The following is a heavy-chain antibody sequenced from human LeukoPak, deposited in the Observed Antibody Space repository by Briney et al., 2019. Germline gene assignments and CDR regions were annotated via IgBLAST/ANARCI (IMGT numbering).Heavy chain of an antibody. CDR1: GGSISSGGYS. Sequence: KASETLSLTCAVSGGSISSGGYSWSWIRQPPGKGLEWIGYIYHSGSTYYNPSLKSRVTISVDTSKNQFSLKLSSVTAADTAVYYCARAPVDTANRYFDYWGQGTLVTVSS. CDR2: IYHSGST. D-gene: IGHD5-18*01. V-gene: IGHV4-30-2*05. CDR3: ARAPVDTANRYFDY. J-gene: IGHJ4*02.